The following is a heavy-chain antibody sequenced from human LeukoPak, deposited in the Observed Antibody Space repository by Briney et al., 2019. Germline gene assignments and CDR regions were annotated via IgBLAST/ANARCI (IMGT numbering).Heavy chain of an antibody. D-gene: IGHD1/OR15-1a*01. V-gene: IGHV4-38-2*02. CDR1: GYSISSAYY. J-gene: IGHJ4*02. CDR3: ARGNTYFDY. CDR2: MYHSGST. Sequence: SETLSLTCSVSGYSISSAYYWGWIRQPPGKGLEWIGTMYHSGSTNYNPSLKSRVTISVDTSKNQFSLRLTSVTAADTAVYYCARGNTYFDYWGQGTLVTVSS.